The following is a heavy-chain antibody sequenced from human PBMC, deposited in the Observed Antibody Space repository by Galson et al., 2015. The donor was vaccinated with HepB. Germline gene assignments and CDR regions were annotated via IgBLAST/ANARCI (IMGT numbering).Heavy chain of an antibody. CDR1: GFIFDDYA. D-gene: IGHD3-22*01. V-gene: IGHV3-9*01. CDR3: AKDVNYYDGSGYQN. CDR2: ISWNSGSI. J-gene: IGHJ4*02. Sequence: LRLSCAASGFIFDDYAMHLVRQAPGKGLEGVSGISWNSGSIGYADSVKGRFTISRDNAKNSLYLQMNSLRAEDTALYYCAKDVNYYDGSGYQNWGQGTLVTGFS.